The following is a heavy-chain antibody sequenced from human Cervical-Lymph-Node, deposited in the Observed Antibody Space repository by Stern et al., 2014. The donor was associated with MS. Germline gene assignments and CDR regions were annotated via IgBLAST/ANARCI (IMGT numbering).Heavy chain of an antibody. CDR3: ARVAADPFDF. J-gene: IGHJ4*02. CDR1: DYTFATYG. D-gene: IGHD6-19*01. CDR2: VNANSGNT. V-gene: IGHV1-18*01. Sequence: VQLVESGAEVKKPGASVKVSCKAPDYTFATYGITWVRQAPGQGLEWLAGVNANSGNTYYAQGDQGRVTMTTDTSTTTAYMELRNLRSYDTAVYYCARVAADPFDFWGQGTQVTVSS.